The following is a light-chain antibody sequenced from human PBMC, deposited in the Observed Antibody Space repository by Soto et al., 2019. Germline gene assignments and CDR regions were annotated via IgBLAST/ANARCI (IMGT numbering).Light chain of an antibody. V-gene: IGLV2-14*03. CDR3: SSYTTRNTLV. Sequence: QSALTQPASVSGSPGQSVTISCTGTSSDVGGYNYVSWYQQHPGRAPKVIIYDVRNRPSGVSDRFSGSKSGNTASLTISGLQAEDEADYYCSSYTTRNTLVVGGGTKLTVL. CDR2: DVR. J-gene: IGLJ2*01. CDR1: SSDVGGYNY.